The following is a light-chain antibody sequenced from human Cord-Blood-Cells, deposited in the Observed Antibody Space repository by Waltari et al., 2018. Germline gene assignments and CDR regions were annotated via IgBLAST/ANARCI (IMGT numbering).Light chain of an antibody. Sequence: DIQLTQSPSFLSASVGDRVTITCRASQGISSYLAWYQQKPGKAPKLLIYAASTLQSGVPSRFSGRGSGTEFTRTISSLQPEDFATYYCQQLNSYPYSFGQGTKLEIK. CDR3: QQLNSYPYS. V-gene: IGKV1-9*01. CDR1: QGISSY. CDR2: AAS. J-gene: IGKJ2*03.